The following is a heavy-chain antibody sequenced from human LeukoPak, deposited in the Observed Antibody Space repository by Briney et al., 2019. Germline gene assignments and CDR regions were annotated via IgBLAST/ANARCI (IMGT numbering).Heavy chain of an antibody. CDR3: ARDADQTFFDL. Sequence: GGSLRLSCAASGFTFADFGMSWVRQGPGKGLEWVSGIHWNGGGINYADSVKGRFTISRDNAKRSLFLQMSSLRAEDTAVYYCARDADQTFFDLWGHGTLVTVSS. V-gene: IGHV3-20*04. CDR1: GFTFADFG. J-gene: IGHJ4*01. CDR2: IHWNGGGI.